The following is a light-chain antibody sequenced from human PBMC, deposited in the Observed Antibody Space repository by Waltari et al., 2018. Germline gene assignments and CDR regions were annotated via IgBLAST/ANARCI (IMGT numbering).Light chain of an antibody. CDR2: RSD. CDR3: ASWDDSLSGRWV. V-gene: IGLV1-47*01. Sequence: QSVLTQPPSASATPGPRVTISCSGTYSNVGANCVTWYQQFPGAAPKLLIYRSDRRPSGVPDRFSASKSGSSASLAISGLRPEDEADYYCASWDDSLSGRWVFGGGTKLTVL. J-gene: IGLJ3*02. CDR1: YSNVGANC.